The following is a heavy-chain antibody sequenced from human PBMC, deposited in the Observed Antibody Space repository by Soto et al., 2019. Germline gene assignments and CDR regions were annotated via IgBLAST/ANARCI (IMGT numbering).Heavy chain of an antibody. CDR3: ARVPTYYDFYWGRTHYYYYYYMDV. CDR2: ISAYNGNT. CDR1: GYTFTSYG. J-gene: IGHJ6*03. D-gene: IGHD3-3*01. V-gene: IGHV1-18*01. Sequence: ASVKVSCKASGYTFTSYGISWVRQAPGQGLEWMGWISAYNGNTNYAQKLQGRVTMTTDTSTSTAYMELRSLRSDDTAVYYCARVPTYYDFYWGRTHYYYYYYMDVWGKGTTVTVSS.